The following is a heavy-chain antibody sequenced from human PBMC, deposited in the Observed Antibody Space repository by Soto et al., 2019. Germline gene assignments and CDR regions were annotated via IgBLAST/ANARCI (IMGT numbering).Heavy chain of an antibody. D-gene: IGHD2-15*01. CDR1: GFSFSDYS. V-gene: IGHV3-23*03. Sequence: GGSLRLSCAASGFSFSDYSMNWVRQAPGKGLEWVSFIDLSGTTTYYRDSVKGRFTIFKDKSMNTVYLQMNSLTVEDAAAYYSMKDRFPDGLYSFASRGQGSLVPGSS. CDR3: MKDRFPDGLYSFAS. J-gene: IGHJ1*01. CDR2: IDLSGTTT.